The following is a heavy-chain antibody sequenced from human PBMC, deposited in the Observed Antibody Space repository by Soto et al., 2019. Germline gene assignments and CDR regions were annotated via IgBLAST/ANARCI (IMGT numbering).Heavy chain of an antibody. CDR1: GGSISSSNW. CDR3: ASRLYSRSWYYGMDV. V-gene: IGHV4-4*02. CDR2: IYHSGST. J-gene: IGHJ6*02. D-gene: IGHD6-13*01. Sequence: SETLSLTCAVSGGSISSSNWWSWVRQPPGKGLEWIGEIYHSGSTNYNPSLKSRVTISVDKSKNQFSLKLSSVTAADTAVYYCASRLYSRSWYYGMDVWGQGTTVTVSS.